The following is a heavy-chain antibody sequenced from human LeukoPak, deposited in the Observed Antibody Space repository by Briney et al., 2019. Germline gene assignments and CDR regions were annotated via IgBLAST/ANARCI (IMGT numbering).Heavy chain of an antibody. D-gene: IGHD4-23*01. CDR3: ARGDSTVTPKYFQY. Sequence: PSETLSLTCTVSGGSITSSSYYWVWIRQPPGKGLEWIGSIFHSGSTYYNASLKSRVTISVDTSRNQFSLKLSSVTAADTAVYYCARGDSTVTPKYFQYWGQGTLVTVSS. CDR2: IFHSGST. CDR1: GGSITSSSYY. J-gene: IGHJ1*01. V-gene: IGHV4-39*07.